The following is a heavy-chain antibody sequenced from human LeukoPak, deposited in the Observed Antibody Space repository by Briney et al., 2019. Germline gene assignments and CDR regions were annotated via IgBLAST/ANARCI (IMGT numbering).Heavy chain of an antibody. CDR3: AKGGRGYSYGLFDY. CDR2: ISGSAGRT. Sequence: RGSLRLSCAASGFTFSNFAMSWVRPAPGEGMGWVSAISGSAGRTYYADSVKGRFTISKDNSKNTLYVQMNRLTAENTAVYYCAKGGRGYSYGLFDYWGQGTLVTVSS. D-gene: IGHD5-18*01. V-gene: IGHV3-23*01. J-gene: IGHJ4*02. CDR1: GFTFSNFA.